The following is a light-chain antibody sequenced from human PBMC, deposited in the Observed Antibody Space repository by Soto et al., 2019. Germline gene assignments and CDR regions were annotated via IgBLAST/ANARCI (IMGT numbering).Light chain of an antibody. J-gene: IGKJ5*01. CDR2: SAS. CDR1: QSIGNY. V-gene: IGKV1-39*01. Sequence: DIQMTQSPSSLSASIGDRVTLTCRSSQSIGNYLKWYQQKPGKAPSLLIPSASTLQNGVPSRFSGSGSGTELTFTISGLQPDDAATYYCQASYTPPLTFGQGTRLE. CDR3: QASYTPPLT.